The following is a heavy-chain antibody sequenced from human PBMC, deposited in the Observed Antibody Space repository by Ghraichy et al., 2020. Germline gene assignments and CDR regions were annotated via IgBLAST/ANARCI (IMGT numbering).Heavy chain of an antibody. D-gene: IGHD4-17*01. CDR1: GFTFDDYT. CDR2: ISWDGGST. CDR3: AKDWAGNGDYAAPGGHPPGMDV. V-gene: IGHV3-43*01. J-gene: IGHJ6*02. Sequence: GGSLRLSCAASGFTFDDYTMHWVRQAPGKGLEWVSLISWDGGSTYYADSVKGRFTISRDNSKNSLYLQMNSLRTEDTALYYCAKDWAGNGDYAAPGGHPPGMDVWGQGTTVTVSS.